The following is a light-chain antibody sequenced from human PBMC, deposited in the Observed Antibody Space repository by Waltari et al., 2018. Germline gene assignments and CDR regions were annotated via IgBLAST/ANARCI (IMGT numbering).Light chain of an antibody. V-gene: IGKV3-11*01. CDR1: QTVRSY. J-gene: IGKJ2*01. Sequence: ATLSCTPRQTVRSYLAWYQQKPGQAPRLLIFDASSRAPGIPAKFSGSGSGTDFPLTVSNLEPEDFAVYYCQQRSNWPYTFGQGT. CDR2: DAS. CDR3: QQRSNWPYT.